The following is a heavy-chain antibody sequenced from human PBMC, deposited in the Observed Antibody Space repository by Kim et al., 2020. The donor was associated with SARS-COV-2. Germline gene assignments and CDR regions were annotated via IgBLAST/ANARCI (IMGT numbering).Heavy chain of an antibody. CDR3: AKAGASSGSLGDY. J-gene: IGHJ4*02. V-gene: IGHV3-30*02. D-gene: IGHD1-26*01. Sequence: YANSVKGRFTISRDNAKNTLYLQMNSLRAEDTAVYYCAKAGASSGSLGDYWGQGTLVTVSS.